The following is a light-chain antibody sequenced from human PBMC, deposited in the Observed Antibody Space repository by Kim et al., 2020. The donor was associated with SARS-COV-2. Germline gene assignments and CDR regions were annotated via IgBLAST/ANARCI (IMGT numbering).Light chain of an antibody. CDR2: GAS. Sequence: QSPGTLSLSPGERATLSCRASQSVSSSYLAWYQQKPGQAPRLLIYGASSRATGIPDRFSGSGSGTDFTLTISRLEPEDFAVYYCQQYGSSPWTFGQGTKVEIK. J-gene: IGKJ1*01. V-gene: IGKV3-20*01. CDR3: QQYGSSPWT. CDR1: QSVSSSY.